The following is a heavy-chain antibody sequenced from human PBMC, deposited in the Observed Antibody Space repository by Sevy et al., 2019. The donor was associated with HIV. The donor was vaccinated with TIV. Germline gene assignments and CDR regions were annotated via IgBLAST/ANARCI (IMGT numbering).Heavy chain of an antibody. Sequence: ASVKVSCKAFGYTFTDYYIHWVRQAPGQGPEWMGWFNPDSGYTNYAQEFLGRVTMTRDTSISTAYMDLSRLGSDDTAVYYCAREAVGASSTHFDYWGQGTLVTVSS. CDR1: GYTFTDYY. V-gene: IGHV1-2*02. CDR3: AREAVGASSTHFDY. J-gene: IGHJ4*02. CDR2: FNPDSGYT. D-gene: IGHD1-26*01.